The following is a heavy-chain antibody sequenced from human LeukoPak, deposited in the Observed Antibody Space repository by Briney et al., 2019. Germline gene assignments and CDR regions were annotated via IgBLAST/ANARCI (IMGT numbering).Heavy chain of an antibody. CDR1: GVSITNYY. CDR3: ARDYLVGAPLDS. V-gene: IGHV4-4*07. Sequence: PSETLSLTCTVSGVSITNYYWAWIRQPAGKGLEWIGRMYISGSTNYNPSLKSRVTISIDKSKNQFSLKLRSVTAADTAVYYCARDYLVGAPLDSCGQGTLVTVSS. CDR2: MYISGST. D-gene: IGHD1-26*01. J-gene: IGHJ4*02.